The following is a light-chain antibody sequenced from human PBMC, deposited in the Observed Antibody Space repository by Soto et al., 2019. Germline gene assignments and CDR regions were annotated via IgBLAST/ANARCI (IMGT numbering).Light chain of an antibody. Sequence: DIRMTQSPSSLSASVGDRVTITCRASQSIDTHLNWYQQHPGKAPNALIYAASNLQSGVPSRFSGSGSGTDFTLTISGLQPDDSATYYCHQTYSPPDSFGQGTKVEIK. CDR1: QSIDTH. CDR3: HQTYSPPDS. J-gene: IGKJ1*01. V-gene: IGKV1-39*01. CDR2: AAS.